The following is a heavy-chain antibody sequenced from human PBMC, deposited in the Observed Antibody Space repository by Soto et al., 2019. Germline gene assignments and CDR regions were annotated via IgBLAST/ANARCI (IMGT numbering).Heavy chain of an antibody. Sequence: GGSLRLSCAASGFTFSNYAMNWVRQAPGKWLEWVALISYDGSNKYYADSVKGRFTISRDSSKNTLYLQMNSLRAADTAVYYCGRCTSTSCHLGSDYWGQGXLVTVSS. CDR2: ISYDGSNK. CDR1: GFTFSNYA. J-gene: IGHJ4*02. CDR3: GRCTSTSCHLGSDY. V-gene: IGHV3-30-3*01. D-gene: IGHD2-2*01.